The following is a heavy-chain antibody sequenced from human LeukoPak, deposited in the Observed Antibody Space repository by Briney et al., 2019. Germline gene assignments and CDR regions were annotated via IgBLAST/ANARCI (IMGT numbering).Heavy chain of an antibody. Sequence: SGGSLRLSCAASGFTFSSYSMNWVRQAPGKGLEWVSSISSSSYIYYADSVKGRFTISRDNAKNSLYLQMNSLRAEDTAVYYCASSGGDCGGDCYLYYYYYMDVCGKGTTVTVSS. CDR1: GFTFSSYS. CDR2: ISSSSYI. V-gene: IGHV3-21*01. J-gene: IGHJ6*03. CDR3: ASSGGDCGGDCYLYYYYYMDV. D-gene: IGHD2-21*01.